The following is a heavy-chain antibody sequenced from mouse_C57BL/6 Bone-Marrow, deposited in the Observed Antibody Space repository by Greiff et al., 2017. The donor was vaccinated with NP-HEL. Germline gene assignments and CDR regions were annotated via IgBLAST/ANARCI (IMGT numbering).Heavy chain of an antibody. CDR3: ASPITTVVGRFAY. Sequence: EVQLVESGGDLVKPGGSLKLSCAASGFTFSSYGMSWVRQTPDKRLEWVATISSGGSYTYYPDSVKRRFTISRDNAKNTLYLQMSSLKSEDTAMYYCASPITTVVGRFAYWGQGTLVTVSA. D-gene: IGHD1-1*01. CDR1: GFTFSSYG. CDR2: ISSGGSYT. V-gene: IGHV5-6*01. J-gene: IGHJ3*01.